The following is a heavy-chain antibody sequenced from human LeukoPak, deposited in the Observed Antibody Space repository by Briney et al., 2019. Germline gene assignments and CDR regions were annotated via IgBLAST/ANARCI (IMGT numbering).Heavy chain of an antibody. D-gene: IGHD2-15*01. CDR3: TKESFDCSGGSCYGRFDY. V-gene: IGHV3-23*01. CDR1: GFTFSSYA. J-gene: IGHJ4*02. CDR2: ISGSGGST. Sequence: GGSLRLSCAASGFTFSSYAMSWVRQAPGKGLEWVSAISGSGGSTYYADSVKGRFTISRDNSKKTLYLPMNSLRAEDPAVYYCTKESFDCSGGSCYGRFDYGGKGTLVTVS.